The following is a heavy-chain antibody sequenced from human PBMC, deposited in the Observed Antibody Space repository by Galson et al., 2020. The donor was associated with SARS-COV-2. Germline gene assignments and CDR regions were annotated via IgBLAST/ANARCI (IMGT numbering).Heavy chain of an antibody. CDR2: IWSDGRNK. D-gene: IGHD1-26*01. CDR1: GFTFSRHG. V-gene: IGHV3-33*01. CDR3: ARVVVGASNGRDYFDF. Sequence: GESLKISCVASGFTFSRHGMHWVRQAPGKGLEWVAVIWSDGRNKDYADSVKGRFTVARDNPTNTVYLYMNNLGVDDTAVYYCARVVVGASNGRDYFDFWGQGIPVTVSS. J-gene: IGHJ4*02.